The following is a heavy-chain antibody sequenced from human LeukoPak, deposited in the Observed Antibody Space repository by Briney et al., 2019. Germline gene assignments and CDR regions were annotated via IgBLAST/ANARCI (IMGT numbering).Heavy chain of an antibody. CDR3: ARGSYGAQLFYYYYGMDV. D-gene: IGHD4-17*01. Sequence: PSETLSLTCTVSGGSICSYYWSWIRQPPGKGLEWIGEINHSGSTNYNPSLKSRVTISVDTSKNQFSLKLSSVTAADTAVYYCARGSYGAQLFYYYYGMDVWGQGTTVTVSS. V-gene: IGHV4-34*01. CDR2: INHSGST. CDR1: GGSICSYY. J-gene: IGHJ6*02.